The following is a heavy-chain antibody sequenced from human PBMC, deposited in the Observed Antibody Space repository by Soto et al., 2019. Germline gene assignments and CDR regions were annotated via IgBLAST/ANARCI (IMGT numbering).Heavy chain of an antibody. J-gene: IGHJ4*02. V-gene: IGHV3-74*01. CDR1: GFIFKMYW. CDR3: TRWRTAVATGVGAY. Sequence: VQLVESGGGVVPPGGSVRLSCAASGFIFKMYWMHWVRQSPGKGLVWISIIYNDGTYSDYADSVRGRFTISRDNVNDTLYLQMTSLRAAEPGLYKCTRWRTAVATGVGAYWGQGTLVTVSS. D-gene: IGHD2-8*02. CDR2: IYNDGTYS.